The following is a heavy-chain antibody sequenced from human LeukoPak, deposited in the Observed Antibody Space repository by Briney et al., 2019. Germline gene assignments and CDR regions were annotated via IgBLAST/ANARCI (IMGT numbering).Heavy chain of an antibody. J-gene: IGHJ4*02. CDR3: ARGQQWLPYYFDY. Sequence: ASVKVSCKASGYTFTSYAMHWVRQGPGQRLEWMGWINAGNGNTKYSQKFQGRVTITRDTSASTAYMELSSLRSEDTAVYYCARGQQWLPYYFDYWGQGTLVTVSS. CDR2: INAGNGNT. D-gene: IGHD6-19*01. V-gene: IGHV1-3*01. CDR1: GYTFTSYA.